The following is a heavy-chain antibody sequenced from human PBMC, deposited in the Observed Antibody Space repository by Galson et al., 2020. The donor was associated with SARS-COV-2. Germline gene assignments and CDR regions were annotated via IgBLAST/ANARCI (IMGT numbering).Heavy chain of an antibody. V-gene: IGHV3-49*04. Sequence: GGSLRLSCTTSGFTIGDRAMSWVRQAPGTGLEWVGFIRSQAYGGPTEYAASVKGRFIISRDDSKSIVYLQMNSLKTEDTAVYYCTTMIQGGYWGQGTTVTVSS. CDR3: TTMIQGGY. J-gene: IGHJ6*02. CDR1: GFTIGDRA. CDR2: IRSQAYGGPT. D-gene: IGHD3-10*01.